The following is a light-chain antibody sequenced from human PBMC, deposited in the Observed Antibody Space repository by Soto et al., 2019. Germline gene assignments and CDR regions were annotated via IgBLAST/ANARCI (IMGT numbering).Light chain of an antibody. J-gene: IGKJ1*01. CDR2: DAS. CDR3: QQYNNWPRT. CDR1: QTVRNNY. Sequence: LALTQSPGTLSLSPGERDTLSCDTSQTVRNNYLAWYQQKPGQAPRLLIYDASSRATGIPDRFSGGGSGTDFTLTVSRLEPEDFAVYYCQQYNNWPRTFGQGPKV. V-gene: IGKV3-20*01.